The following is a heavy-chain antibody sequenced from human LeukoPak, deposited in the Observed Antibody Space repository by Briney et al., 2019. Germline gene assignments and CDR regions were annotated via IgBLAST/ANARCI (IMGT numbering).Heavy chain of an antibody. Sequence: GGSLRLSCAASGFTFSSYSMNWVRQAPGKGLEWVSSISSSSSYIYYADSVKGRFTISRDNAKNSLYLQMSSLRAEDTAVCYCARDGGSSWYFDYWGQGTLVTVSS. J-gene: IGHJ4*02. CDR1: GFTFSSYS. V-gene: IGHV3-21*01. CDR2: ISSSSSYI. D-gene: IGHD6-13*01. CDR3: ARDGGSSWYFDY.